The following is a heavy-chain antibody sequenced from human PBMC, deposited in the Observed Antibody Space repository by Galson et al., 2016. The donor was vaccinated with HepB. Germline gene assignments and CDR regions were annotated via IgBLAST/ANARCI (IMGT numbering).Heavy chain of an antibody. CDR3: AEDRASRLSSRGWLTNDALDI. V-gene: IGHV3-23*01. CDR2: ISAGGGRT. D-gene: IGHD6-19*01. J-gene: IGHJ4*02. CDR1: GFTFDSYD. Sequence: SLRLSCAVSGFTFDSYDMSWVRQAPGKGPEWVSAISAGGGRTNYVDSVKGRFTISRDNSKSTLYLQMNSLRVDDTALYYCAEDRASRLSSRGWLTNDALDIWGQGTLVTVSS.